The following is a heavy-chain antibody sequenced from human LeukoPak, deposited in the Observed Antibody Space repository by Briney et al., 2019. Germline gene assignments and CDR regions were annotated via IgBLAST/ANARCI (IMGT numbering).Heavy chain of an antibody. CDR1: GGSFSGYY. J-gene: IGHJ4*02. V-gene: IGHV4-34*01. CDR2: INHSGST. D-gene: IGHD2-2*01. Sequence: SETLSLTCAVYGGSFSGYYWSWIRQPPGKGLEWIGEINHSGSTNYNPPLKSRVTISVDTSKNQFSLKLTSVTAADTAVYYCARDCSSSSCYLDYWGQGTLVTVSS. CDR3: ARDCSSSSCYLDY.